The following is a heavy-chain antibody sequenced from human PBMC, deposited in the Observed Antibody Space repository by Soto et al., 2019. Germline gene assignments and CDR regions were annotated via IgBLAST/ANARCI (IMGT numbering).Heavy chain of an antibody. V-gene: IGHV3-30*18. CDR2: ISYDGSNK. CDR1: GFTFSSYG. J-gene: IGHJ3*02. Sequence: PGGSLRLSCAASGFTFSSYGMHWVRQAPGKGLEWVAVISYDGSNKYYADSVKGRLTISRDNSKNTLYLQMNSLRGEDTAVYYCAKDNGSGCDWLRVGEASDIWGQGTMVTVSS. CDR3: AKDNGSGCDWLRVGEASDI. D-gene: IGHD5-12*01.